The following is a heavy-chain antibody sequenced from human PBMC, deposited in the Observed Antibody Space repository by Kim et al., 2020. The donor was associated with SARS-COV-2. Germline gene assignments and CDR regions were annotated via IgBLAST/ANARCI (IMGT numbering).Heavy chain of an antibody. CDR3: ARFKGSSSWYYYGMDV. V-gene: IGHV4-34*01. Sequence: SLKSRVTISVDTSKNQFSLKRSSVTAADTAVYYCARFKGSSSWYYYGMDVWGQGTTVTVSS. J-gene: IGHJ6*02. D-gene: IGHD6-6*01.